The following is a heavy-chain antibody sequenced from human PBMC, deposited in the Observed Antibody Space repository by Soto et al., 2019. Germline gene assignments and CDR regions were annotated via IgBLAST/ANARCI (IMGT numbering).Heavy chain of an antibody. CDR3: ARSSGYSYGFDY. V-gene: IGHV1-18*01. CDR1: GYTFPSYG. CDR2: ISAYNGNT. J-gene: IGHJ4*02. Sequence: QVQLVQSGAEVKKPGASVKVSCKASGYTFPSYGITWVRQAPGQGLEWMGWISAYNGNTNNAQKLQGRVTTTTHTYTSTAYMERRSPGSDEAAVDYWARSSGYSYGFDYWGQGTLVTVAS. D-gene: IGHD5-18*01.